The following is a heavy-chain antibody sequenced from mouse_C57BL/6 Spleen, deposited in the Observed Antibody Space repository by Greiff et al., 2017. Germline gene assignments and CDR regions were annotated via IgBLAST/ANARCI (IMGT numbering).Heavy chain of an antibody. Sequence: QVQLQQPGAELVKPGASVKLSCKASGYTFTSYWMHWVKQRPGQGLEWIGMIHPNSGSTNYNEKFKSKATLTVDKSSSTAYMQLSSLTSEDSAVYYCARSASITTVVATDYAMDYWGQGTSVTVSS. CDR2: IHPNSGST. CDR1: GYTFTSYW. D-gene: IGHD1-1*01. CDR3: ARSASITTVVATDYAMDY. V-gene: IGHV1-64*01. J-gene: IGHJ4*01.